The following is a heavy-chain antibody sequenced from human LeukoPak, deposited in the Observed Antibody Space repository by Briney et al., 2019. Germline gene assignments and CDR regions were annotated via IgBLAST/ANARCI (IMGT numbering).Heavy chain of an antibody. CDR2: IYYSGST. V-gene: IGHV4-59*01. J-gene: IGHJ3*02. D-gene: IGHD1-26*01. Sequence: SETLSLTCTISGGSISSYYWSWIRQPPGKGLEWIGYIYYSGSTNYNPSLKSRVTISVDTSKNQFSLKLSSVTAADTAVYYCARHDPSYSVSYSIDIWGQGTMVTVSS. CDR3: ARHDPSYSVSYSIDI. CDR1: GGSISSYY.